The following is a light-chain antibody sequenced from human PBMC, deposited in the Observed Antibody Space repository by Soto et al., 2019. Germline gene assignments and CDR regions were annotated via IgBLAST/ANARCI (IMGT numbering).Light chain of an antibody. V-gene: IGKV4-1*01. Sequence: DIVMTQSPDSLAVSLGERATINCKASQSVLYSSNNKNYLAWYQQKPGQPPKLLIYRASTRESGVPARVSGSGSGTDFTLTISSLQAEDVAVYYCHQYYTTPQTFGQGTKVEIK. CDR3: HQYYTTPQT. J-gene: IGKJ1*01. CDR1: QSVLYSSNNKNY. CDR2: RAS.